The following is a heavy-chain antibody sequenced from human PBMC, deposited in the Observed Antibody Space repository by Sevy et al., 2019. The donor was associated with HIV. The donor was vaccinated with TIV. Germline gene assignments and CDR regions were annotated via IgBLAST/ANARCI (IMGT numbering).Heavy chain of an antibody. Sequence: RGSLRLSCAASGFTFSSYAMHWVRQAPGKGLEWVAVISYDGSNKYYADSVKGRFTISRDNSKNTLYLQMNSLRAEDTAVYYCARDGYYYGSGSYYRTYYYYYGMDVWGQGTTVTVSS. CDR2: ISYDGSNK. V-gene: IGHV3-30-3*01. CDR1: GFTFSSYA. D-gene: IGHD3-10*01. CDR3: ARDGYYYGSGSYYRTYYYYYGMDV. J-gene: IGHJ6*02.